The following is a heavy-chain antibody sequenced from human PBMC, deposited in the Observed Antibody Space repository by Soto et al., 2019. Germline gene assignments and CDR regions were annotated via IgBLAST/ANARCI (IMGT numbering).Heavy chain of an antibody. CDR3: ARDYKWKEFGNWFDP. CDR1: GGTFSSYA. CDR2: IIPIFGTA. Sequence: SVKVSCKASGGTFSSYAISWVRQAPGQGLEWMGGIIPIFGTANYAQKFQGRVTITADKSTSTAYMELSSLRSEDTAVYYCARDYKWKEFGNWFDPWGQGTLVTVS. D-gene: IGHD1-20*01. V-gene: IGHV1-69*06. J-gene: IGHJ5*02.